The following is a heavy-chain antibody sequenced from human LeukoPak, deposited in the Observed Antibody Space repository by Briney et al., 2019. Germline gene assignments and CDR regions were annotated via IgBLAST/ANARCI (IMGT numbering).Heavy chain of an antibody. CDR2: INHSGST. CDR3: ASAEGSRDGYNHFDY. V-gene: IGHV4-34*01. D-gene: IGHD5-24*01. J-gene: IGHJ4*02. CDR1: GGSFSGYY. Sequence: SETLSLTCAVYGGSFSGYYWSWIRQPPGKGLEWIGEINHSGSTNYNPSLKSRVTISVDTSKNQFSLKLSSVTAADTAVYYCASAEGSRDGYNHFDYWGQGTLVTVSS.